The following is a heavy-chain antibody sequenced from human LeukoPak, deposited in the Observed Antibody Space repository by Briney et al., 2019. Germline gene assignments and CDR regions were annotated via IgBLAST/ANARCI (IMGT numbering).Heavy chain of an antibody. J-gene: IGHJ4*02. V-gene: IGHV3-7*01. CDR2: IKQDGSEK. Sequence: GGSLRLSCAASGFTFSSYEMNWVRQAPGKGLEWVANIKQDGSEKYYVDSVKGRFTISRDNAKNSLYLQMNSLRAEDTAVYYCARRLQGFDYWGQGTLVTVSS. CDR1: GFTFSSYE. CDR3: ARRLQGFDY.